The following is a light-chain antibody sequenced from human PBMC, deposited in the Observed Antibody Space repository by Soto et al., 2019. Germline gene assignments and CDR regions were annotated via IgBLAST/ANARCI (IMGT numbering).Light chain of an antibody. V-gene: IGLV2-11*01. CDR2: DVS. Sequence: QSALTQPPSASGSPGQSVTISCTGTSSDVGGYSYVSWYQQHPGKAPKLIIYDVSKRPSGVPDRFSGSKSGNTASLTISGLQAEDEADYYCCSYAGTYTLWVFGGGTKLTVL. CDR3: CSYAGTYTLWV. CDR1: SSDVGGYSY. J-gene: IGLJ3*02.